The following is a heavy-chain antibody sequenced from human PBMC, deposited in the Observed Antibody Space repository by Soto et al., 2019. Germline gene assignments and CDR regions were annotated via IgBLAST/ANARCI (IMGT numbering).Heavy chain of an antibody. Sequence: SETLSLTCAVSGGSISSGGYSWSWIRQPPGKGLEWIGYIYHSGSTYYNPSLKSRVTISVDRSKNQFSLKLSSVTAADTAVYYCASTSSLPYGHFDYWGQGTLVTVSS. CDR1: GGSISSGGYS. V-gene: IGHV4-30-2*01. CDR3: ASTSSLPYGHFDY. D-gene: IGHD4-17*01. CDR2: IYHSGST. J-gene: IGHJ4*02.